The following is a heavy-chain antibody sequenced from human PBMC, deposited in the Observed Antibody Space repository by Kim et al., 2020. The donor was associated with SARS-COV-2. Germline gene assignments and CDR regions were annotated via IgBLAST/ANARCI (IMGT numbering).Heavy chain of an antibody. CDR2: INHSGST. D-gene: IGHD3-9*01. CDR3: ARRLARLRYFDWTHPTNFDY. CDR1: GGSFSGYY. V-gene: IGHV4-34*01. J-gene: IGHJ4*02. Sequence: SETLSLTCAVYGGSFSGYYWSWIRQPPGKGLEWIGEINHSGSTNYNPSLKSRVTISVDTSKNQFSLKLSSVTAADTAVYYCARRLARLRYFDWTHPTNFDYWGQGTLVTVSS.